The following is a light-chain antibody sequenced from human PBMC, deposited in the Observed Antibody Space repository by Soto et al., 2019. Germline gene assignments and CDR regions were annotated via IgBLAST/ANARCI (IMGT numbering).Light chain of an antibody. V-gene: IGKV3-11*01. Sequence: EIVLTQSPATLSLSPGERATLSCRASQSVSSYLAWYQQKPRQAPRLLIYDASNRATGIPARFSGSGSGTDFTLTISRLEPEDFAVYYCQQYVSSPWAFGQGTKVDIK. CDR1: QSVSSY. J-gene: IGKJ1*01. CDR2: DAS. CDR3: QQYVSSPWA.